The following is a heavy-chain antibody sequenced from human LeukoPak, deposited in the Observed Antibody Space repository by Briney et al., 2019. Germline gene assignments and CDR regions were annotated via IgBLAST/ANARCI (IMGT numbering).Heavy chain of an antibody. J-gene: IGHJ4*02. Sequence: PRGSLRLSCAASGSTFSSYSMNWVRQAPGKGLEWVSSISSSSSYIYYADSVKGRFNLSRDNAKHSLYMQMNRLRAADTAVYYFARDTLPYYYDSRGSSYWGQGTLVTVSS. CDR2: ISSSSSYI. D-gene: IGHD3-22*01. CDR1: GSTFSSYS. V-gene: IGHV3-21*01. CDR3: ARDTLPYYYDSRGSSY.